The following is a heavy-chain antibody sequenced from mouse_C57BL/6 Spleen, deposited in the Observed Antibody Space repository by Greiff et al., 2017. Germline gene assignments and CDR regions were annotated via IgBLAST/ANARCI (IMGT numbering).Heavy chain of an antibody. Sequence: EVHLVESGGGLVQPKGSLKLSCAASGFSFNTYAMNWVRQAPGKGFEWVARIRSKSNNYATYYADSVNDRFTISRDDSESMLYLQMNNLKTEDTAIYYCVRKGSSGPDYWGQGTTLTVSS. CDR1: GFSFNTYA. CDR2: IRSKSNNYAT. D-gene: IGHD3-2*02. CDR3: VRKGSSGPDY. J-gene: IGHJ2*01. V-gene: IGHV10-1*01.